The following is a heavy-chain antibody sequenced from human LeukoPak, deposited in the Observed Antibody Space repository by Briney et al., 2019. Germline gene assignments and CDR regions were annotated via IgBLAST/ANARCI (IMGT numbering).Heavy chain of an antibody. V-gene: IGHV3-66*01. CDR1: GFTVSRNY. D-gene: IGHD3-16*02. CDR2: MYSGDDT. Sequence: GGSLRLSCAVSGFTVSRNYMSWVRQAPGKGLEWVSVMYSGDDTYYIDSVKGRFTISRDNSKNTVYLQMNSLRAEDTAVYYCARDQRLGKLSLMLDSWGQGTLVTVSS. CDR3: ARDQRLGKLSLMLDS. J-gene: IGHJ4*02.